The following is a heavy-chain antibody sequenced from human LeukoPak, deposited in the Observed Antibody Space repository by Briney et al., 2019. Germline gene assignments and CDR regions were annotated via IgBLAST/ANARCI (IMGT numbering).Heavy chain of an antibody. CDR2: IKGDGIST. V-gene: IGHV3-74*01. Sequence: GGSLRLSCAASGFDFSSNWMHWVRHAPGQGLVWVSRIKGDGISTNYADSVKGRFTISRDIAKNTLYLQMNSLRAEDTGVYYCAKDHYWSIDYWGRGTLVTASS. CDR3: AKDHYWSIDY. D-gene: IGHD3-3*01. CDR1: GFDFSSNW. J-gene: IGHJ4*02.